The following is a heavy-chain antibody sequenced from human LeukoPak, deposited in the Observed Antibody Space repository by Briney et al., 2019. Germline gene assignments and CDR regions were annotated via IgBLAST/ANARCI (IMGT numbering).Heavy chain of an antibody. CDR1: GGSISSYY. V-gene: IGHV4-59*08. J-gene: IGHJ4*02. CDR2: ISDTGST. Sequence: SETLSLTCSVSGGSISSYYWSWIRQPPGKGLEWIGYISDTGSTNYNPSLKSRVAISLDTSKNEFSLQLSSVTAADTAVYFCARYSGGWPYYFDYWGQGILVTVSS. D-gene: IGHD6-19*01. CDR3: ARYSGGWPYYFDY.